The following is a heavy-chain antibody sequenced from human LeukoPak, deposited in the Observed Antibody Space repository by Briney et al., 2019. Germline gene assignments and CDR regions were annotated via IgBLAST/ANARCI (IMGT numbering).Heavy chain of an antibody. CDR1: GFTFSSYW. J-gene: IGHJ5*02. Sequence: SGGSLRLSCAASGFTFSSYWMHWVRQAPGKGLVWVSRISSDGSTTTYADSVKGRFTISRDNAKNTLYLQMNSLRAEDTAVYYCARRRAAAGLGNWFDPWGQGTLVTVSS. CDR2: ISSDGSTT. D-gene: IGHD6-13*01. CDR3: ARRRAAAGLGNWFDP. V-gene: IGHV3-74*01.